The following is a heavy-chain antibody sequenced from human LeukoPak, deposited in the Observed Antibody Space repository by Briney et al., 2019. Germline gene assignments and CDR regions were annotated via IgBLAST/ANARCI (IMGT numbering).Heavy chain of an antibody. J-gene: IGHJ4*02. CDR2: INHSGST. D-gene: IGHD3-22*01. CDR3: ARTYYYDSSGYYYSDY. V-gene: IGHV4-34*01. CDR1: GGSFSGYY. Sequence: SETLSLTCAVYGGSFSGYYWSWIRQPPGKGLEWIGEINHSGSTNYNPSLKSRVTISVDTSKNQFSLKLSSVTAADTAAYYCARTYYYDSSGYYYSDYWGQGTLVIVSS.